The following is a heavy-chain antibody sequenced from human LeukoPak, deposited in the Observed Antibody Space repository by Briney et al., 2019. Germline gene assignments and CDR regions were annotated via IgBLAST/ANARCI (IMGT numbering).Heavy chain of an antibody. Sequence: PSETLSLTCAVSGGSISSSNWWSWVRQPPGKGQEWIGEIYHSGSTNYNPSLKSRVTISVDKSKNQFSLKLSSVTAADTAVYYCARRDRGYYYDSSGYFDYWGQGTLVTVSS. CDR1: GGSISSSNW. V-gene: IGHV4-4*02. D-gene: IGHD3-22*01. CDR3: ARRDRGYYYDSSGYFDY. CDR2: IYHSGST. J-gene: IGHJ4*02.